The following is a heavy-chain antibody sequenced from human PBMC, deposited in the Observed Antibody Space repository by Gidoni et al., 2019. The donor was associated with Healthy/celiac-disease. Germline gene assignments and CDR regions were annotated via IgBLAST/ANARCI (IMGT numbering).Heavy chain of an antibody. CDR2: IYSGGST. V-gene: IGHV3-53*01. D-gene: IGHD3-10*01. J-gene: IGHJ6*02. CDR3: ARDRRITMVRGGDYYYGMDV. CDR1: GFTVSSNY. Sequence: EVQLVESGVGLIQPGGSLRLPCAASGFTVSSNYMSWVRQAPGKWLERVSVIYSGGSTYYADSVKGRFTISRDNSKNTLYLQMNSLRAEDTAVYYCARDRRITMVRGGDYYYGMDVWGQGTTVTVSS.